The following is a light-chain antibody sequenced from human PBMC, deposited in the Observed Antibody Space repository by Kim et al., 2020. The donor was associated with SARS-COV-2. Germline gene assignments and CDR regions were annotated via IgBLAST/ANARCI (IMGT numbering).Light chain of an antibody. Sequence: QRVTFSCTGSRSNIGAGYDVHWYQHLPRTAPKLLIYGNNNRPSGVPDRFSASKSDSSASLAISGLRAEDEAEYYCHSYDNNLSAPVFGGGTKVTVL. J-gene: IGLJ3*02. CDR3: HSYDNNLSAPV. V-gene: IGLV1-40*01. CDR1: RSNIGAGYD. CDR2: GNN.